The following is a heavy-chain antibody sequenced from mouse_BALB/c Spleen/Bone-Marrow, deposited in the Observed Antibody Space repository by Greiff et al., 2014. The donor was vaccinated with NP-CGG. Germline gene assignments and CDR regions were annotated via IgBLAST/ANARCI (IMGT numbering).Heavy chain of an antibody. J-gene: IGHJ1*01. CDR1: GYTFTSYW. V-gene: IGHV1-59*01. CDR2: IYPSDSYT. D-gene: IGHD1-1*01. CDR3: TRQDYYGNSYWYFDV. Sequence: VKLVESGADLVRPGASVKLSCKASGYTFTSYWINWVKQRPGQGLEWIGNIYPSDSYTNYNQKFRDKATLTVDTSSSTAYMQLSSPTSEDSAVYYCTRQDYYGNSYWYFDVWGAGTTVTVSS.